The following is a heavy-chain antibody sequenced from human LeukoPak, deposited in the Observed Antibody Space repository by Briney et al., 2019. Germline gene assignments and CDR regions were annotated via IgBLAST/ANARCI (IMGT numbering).Heavy chain of an antibody. CDR2: IYYSGST. D-gene: IGHD3-22*01. V-gene: IGHV4-59*08. CDR3: ARRGYYDSSGAFDY. CDR1: GGSISSYY. Sequence: SETLSLTCTVSGGSISSYYGSWIRQPPGKGLEWIGYIYYSGSTNYNPSLKSRVTISVDTSKNQFSLKLSSVTAADTAVYYCARRGYYDSSGAFDYWGQGTLVTVSS. J-gene: IGHJ4*02.